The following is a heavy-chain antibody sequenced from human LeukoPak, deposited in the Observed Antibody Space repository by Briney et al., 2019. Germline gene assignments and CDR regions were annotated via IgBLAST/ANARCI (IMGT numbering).Heavy chain of an antibody. Sequence: PSETLSLTCTVSGCSISSYYWSWIRQPAGQGLEWIGRIYTSGSTNYNPSLKSRVTISVDTSKNQFALKLSSVTAADTAVYYCARGGDSRTSYYYYYMDVWGKGTTVTVSS. CDR1: GCSISSYY. J-gene: IGHJ6*03. CDR3: ARGGDSRTSYYYYYMDV. D-gene: IGHD2-21*02. V-gene: IGHV4-4*07. CDR2: IYTSGST.